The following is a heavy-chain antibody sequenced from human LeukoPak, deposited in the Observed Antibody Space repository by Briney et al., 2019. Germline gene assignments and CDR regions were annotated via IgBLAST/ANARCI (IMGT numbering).Heavy chain of an antibody. CDR2: ISYDGSNK. V-gene: IGHV3-30*18. CDR3: AKESNYDFCSGYYSPFDY. Sequence: GGSLRLSCAASGFTFSSYGMHWVRQAPGKGLEWVAVISYDGSNKYYADSVKGRFTISRDNSKNTLYLQMNSLRAEDTAVYYCAKESNYDFCSGYYSPFDYWGQGTLVTVSA. J-gene: IGHJ4*02. D-gene: IGHD3-3*01. CDR1: GFTFSSYG.